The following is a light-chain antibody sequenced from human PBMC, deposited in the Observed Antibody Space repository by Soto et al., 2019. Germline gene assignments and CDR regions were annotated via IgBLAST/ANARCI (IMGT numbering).Light chain of an antibody. Sequence: QSALTQPASVSGSPGQSITISCTGTRSDVGGYNYVYWHQQHPGKAPKLMIYDVTNRPSGVSDRFSGSKSGNTASLTISGLQAEDEADYCCSSYTSSSTYVFGAGTKVTVL. CDR3: SSYTSSSTYV. CDR1: RSDVGGYNY. J-gene: IGLJ1*01. CDR2: DVT. V-gene: IGLV2-14*01.